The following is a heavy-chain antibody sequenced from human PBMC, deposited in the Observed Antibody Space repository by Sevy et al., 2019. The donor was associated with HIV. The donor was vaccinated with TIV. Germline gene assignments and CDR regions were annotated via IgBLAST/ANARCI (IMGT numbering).Heavy chain of an antibody. CDR1: GGSISSGVYY. J-gene: IGHJ6*02. CDR3: GRDRQGATAEYMFQNYYYYGMDV. CDR2: IHYTGST. D-gene: IGHD6-13*01. V-gene: IGHV4-30-4*01. Sequence: SETLSLTCTVSGGSISSGVYYWSWIRQPPGKGLEWIGYIHYTGSTFYNPSLKSRITISLDTSKNQFSLKLSAVTAAETAVYYCGRDRQGATAEYMFQNYYYYGMDVWGQGTTVTVSS.